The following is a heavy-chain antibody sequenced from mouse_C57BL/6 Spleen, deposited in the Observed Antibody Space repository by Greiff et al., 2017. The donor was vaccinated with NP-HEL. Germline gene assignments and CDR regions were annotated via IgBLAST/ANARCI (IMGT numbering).Heavy chain of an antibody. V-gene: IGHV1-64*01. CDR2: IHPNSGST. CDR3: ARAGTYRPFDY. D-gene: IGHD4-1*01. CDR1: GYTFTSYW. J-gene: IGHJ2*01. Sequence: QVQLQQSGAELVKPGASVKLSCKASGYTFTSYWMHWVKQRPGQGLEWIGMIHPNSGSTNYNEKFKSKATLTVDKSSSTAYMQLSSLTSEDSAVYYCARAGTYRPFDYWGQGTTLTVSS.